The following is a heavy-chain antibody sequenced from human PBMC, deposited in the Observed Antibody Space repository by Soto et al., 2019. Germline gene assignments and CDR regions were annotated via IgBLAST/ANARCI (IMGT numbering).Heavy chain of an antibody. V-gene: IGHV3-30*18. CDR1: GFAFSNQG. CDR2: ISHDGQKI. Sequence: QVQLVESGGGVVQPGRSLRLSCVASGFAFSNQGMHWVRRAPGKGLEWVALISHDGQKIFYGDSVKGRFAVSRDNSKNTLYLQLNSLRPNDTAVYYCAKVESGKPEAFCSLGVGTLVTFSS. D-gene: IGHD3-3*01. CDR3: AKVESGKPEAFCS. J-gene: IGHJ5*02.